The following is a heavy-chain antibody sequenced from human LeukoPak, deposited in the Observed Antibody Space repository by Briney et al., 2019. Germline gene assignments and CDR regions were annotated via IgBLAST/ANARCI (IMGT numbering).Heavy chain of an antibody. V-gene: IGHV3-53*01. Sequence: GGSLRHSCAASGFTFSSYGMHWVRQAPGKGLEWVSVIYSGGSTYYADSVKGRFTISRDNSKNTLYLQMNSLRAEDTAVYYCARVPPLDYWGQGTLVTVSS. CDR1: GFTFSSYG. J-gene: IGHJ4*02. CDR3: ARVPPLDY. CDR2: IYSGGST.